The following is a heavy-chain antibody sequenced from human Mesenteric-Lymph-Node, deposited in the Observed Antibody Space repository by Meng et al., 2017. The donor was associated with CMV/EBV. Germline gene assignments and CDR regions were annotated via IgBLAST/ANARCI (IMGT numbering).Heavy chain of an antibody. V-gene: IGHV4-61*01. D-gene: IGHD2-2*01. Sequence: ESLKISCTVSGGSVSSGSYYWSWIRQPPGKGLEWIGYIYYSGSTNYNPSLKSRVTISVDTSKNQFSLKLSSVTAADTAVYYCARDRLIVVVPAARDYYYYGMDVWGQGTTVTVSS. CDR1: GGSVSSGSYY. CDR2: IYYSGST. CDR3: ARDRLIVVVPAARDYYYYGMDV. J-gene: IGHJ6*02.